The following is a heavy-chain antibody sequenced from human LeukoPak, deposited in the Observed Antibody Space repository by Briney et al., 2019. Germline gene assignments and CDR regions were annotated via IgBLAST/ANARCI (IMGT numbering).Heavy chain of an antibody. J-gene: IGHJ3*02. Sequence: GGSLRLSCAASGFTFSSYWMSWVRQAPGKGLEWVANIKQDGSEKYYVDSVKGRFTISRDNAKNSLYLQMNSLRAEDTAVYSCARDRTIFGVVTEAFDIWGQGTMVTVSS. CDR3: ARDRTIFGVVTEAFDI. CDR2: IKQDGSEK. V-gene: IGHV3-7*01. D-gene: IGHD3-3*01. CDR1: GFTFSSYW.